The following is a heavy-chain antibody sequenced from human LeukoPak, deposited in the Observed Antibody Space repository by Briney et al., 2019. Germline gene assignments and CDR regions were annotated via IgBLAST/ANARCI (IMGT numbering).Heavy chain of an antibody. J-gene: IGHJ4*02. D-gene: IGHD6-6*01. CDR3: AKGSRKQLVGYFDY. CDR1: GFTVNSDY. Sequence: GGSLRLSCAASGFTVNSDYMSWVRQAPGKGLEWVSVIYSGGSTYYADSVKGRFTISRDNSKNTLYLQMNSLRVEDTAVYYCAKGSRKQLVGYFDYWGQGTLVTVSS. CDR2: IYSGGST. V-gene: IGHV3-53*01.